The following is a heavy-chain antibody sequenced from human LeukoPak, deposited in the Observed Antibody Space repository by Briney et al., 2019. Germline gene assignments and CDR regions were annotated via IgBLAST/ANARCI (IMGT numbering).Heavy chain of an antibody. CDR2: IYYSGST. CDR3: ARQTYYGSGSYYFLDY. J-gene: IGHJ4*02. V-gene: IGHV4-59*08. D-gene: IGHD3-10*01. Sequence: SETLSLTCTVSGGSISGYYWSWIRQPPGKGLEWTGYIYYSGSTNYNPSLKSRVTISVDTSKNQFSLRLSSVTAADTAVYYCARQTYYGSGSYYFLDYWGQGTLVTVSS. CDR1: GGSISGYY.